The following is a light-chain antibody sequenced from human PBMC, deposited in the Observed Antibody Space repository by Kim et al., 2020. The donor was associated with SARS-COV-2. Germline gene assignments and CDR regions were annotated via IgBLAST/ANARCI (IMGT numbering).Light chain of an antibody. CDR3: QVWDSSSDHRGYV. Sequence: SYELTQPPSVSVAPGKTARITCGGNNIGSKSVHWYQQKPGQAPVLVVYDDSYRPSGIPERFSGSNSGNTATLTISRVEAGDEADYYCQVWDSSSDHRGYVFGTGTKVTVL. J-gene: IGLJ1*01. CDR1: NIGSKS. CDR2: DDS. V-gene: IGLV3-21*03.